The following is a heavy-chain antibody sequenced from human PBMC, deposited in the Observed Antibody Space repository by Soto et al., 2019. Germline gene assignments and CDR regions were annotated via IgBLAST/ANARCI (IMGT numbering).Heavy chain of an antibody. CDR1: GGTFSSYA. D-gene: IGHD3-10*01. CDR3: ARAGYYYGSGSMRFDP. J-gene: IGHJ5*02. CDR2: IIPIFGTA. Sequence: SVKGSCKASGGTFSSYAISWVRQAPGQGLEWMGGIIPIFGTANYAQKFQGRVTITADESTSTAYMELSSLRSEDTAVYYCARAGYYYGSGSMRFDPWGQGTLVTVSS. V-gene: IGHV1-69*01.